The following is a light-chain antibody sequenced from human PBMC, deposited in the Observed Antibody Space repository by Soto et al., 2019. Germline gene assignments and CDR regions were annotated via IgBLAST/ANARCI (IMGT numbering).Light chain of an antibody. V-gene: IGLV2-14*01. CDR2: EVT. CDR3: SSYTNINTRACV. Sequence: QSALTQPASVSGSPGQSITISCTGTSGDIGSYNRVSWYHQHPGKAPKLIIYEVTDRPSGVSNRFSGSKSGNTASLTISGLRAEYEAEYYCSSYTNINTRACVFGTGTKVTVL. J-gene: IGLJ1*01. CDR1: SGDIGSYNR.